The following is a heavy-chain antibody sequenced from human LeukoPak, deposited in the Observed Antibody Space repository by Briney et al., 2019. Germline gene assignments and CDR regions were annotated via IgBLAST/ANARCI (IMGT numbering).Heavy chain of an antibody. J-gene: IGHJ4*02. CDR2: IKGKPDGGAI. Sequence: GGSLRLSCSASGLGRSFKETWMSWVRRAPGKGLEWIGRIKGKPDGGAIDYIAPVSGRFSISRDDSKNLVFLQMDSLKIEDTAVYYCTTDPRYWGQGTMVTVSS. V-gene: IGHV3-15*01. CDR1: GLGRSFKETW. CDR3: TTDPRY.